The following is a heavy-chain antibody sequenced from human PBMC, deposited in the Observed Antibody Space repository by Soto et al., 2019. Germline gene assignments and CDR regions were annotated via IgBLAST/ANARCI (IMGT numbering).Heavy chain of an antibody. CDR2: IYYSGST. CDR1: GGSISSGGYY. Sequence: SETLSLTCTVSGGSISSGGYYWSWIRQQPAKGLEWIGYIYYSGSTYYNPSLKSRVTISVDTSKNQFSLKLSSVTAADTAVYYCARVVVVPAAMPRGWFDPWGQGTQVTVSS. J-gene: IGHJ5*02. D-gene: IGHD2-2*01. CDR3: ARVVVVPAAMPRGWFDP. V-gene: IGHV4-31*03.